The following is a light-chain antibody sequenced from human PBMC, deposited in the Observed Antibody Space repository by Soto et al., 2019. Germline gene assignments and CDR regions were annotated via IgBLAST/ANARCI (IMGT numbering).Light chain of an antibody. CDR1: QSVSSNS. V-gene: IGKV3-20*01. Sequence: EILLTQSPGTLSLSPGEGDTLSCRASQSVSSNSLAWYQQKPGQAPRLLLYGASSRDTGIPDRFSGSGSGTDFILAISRLEPDDFEVYYCQQYGRSPWTFGQGTKVDIK. CDR3: QQYGRSPWT. J-gene: IGKJ1*01. CDR2: GAS.